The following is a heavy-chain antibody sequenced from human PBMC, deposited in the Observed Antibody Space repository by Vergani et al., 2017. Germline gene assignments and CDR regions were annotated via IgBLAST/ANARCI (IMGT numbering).Heavy chain of an antibody. Sequence: QVQLVQSGAEVKKPGASVKVSCKASGYTFTGYYMHWVRQAPGQGVEWMGWINPNSGGTNYAQKFQGRVTMTRDTSISTAYMALSRLRSDDTAVYYCARESTHMVRGVLYYYGMDVWGQGTTVTVSS. V-gene: IGHV1-2*02. CDR3: ARESTHMVRGVLYYYGMDV. CDR1: GYTFTGYY. CDR2: INPNSGGT. D-gene: IGHD3-10*01. J-gene: IGHJ6*02.